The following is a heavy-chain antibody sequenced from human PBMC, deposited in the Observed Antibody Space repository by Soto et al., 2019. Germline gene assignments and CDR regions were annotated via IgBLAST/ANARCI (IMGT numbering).Heavy chain of an antibody. CDR1: GFTFSGSA. CDR3: TRLTSSIAAPSSY. J-gene: IGHJ4*02. CDR2: IRSKANSYAT. Sequence: VQLVESGGGLVQPGGSLKLSCAASGFTFSGSAMHWVRQASGKGLEWVGRIRSKANSYATAYAASVKGRFTISRDDSKNTVYLQMYSLKTEDTAVYYCTRLTSSIAAPSSYWGQGTLVTVSS. D-gene: IGHD6-6*01. V-gene: IGHV3-73*02.